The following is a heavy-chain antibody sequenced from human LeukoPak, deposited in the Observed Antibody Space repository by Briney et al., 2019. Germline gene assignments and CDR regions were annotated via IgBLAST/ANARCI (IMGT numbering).Heavy chain of an antibody. V-gene: IGHV4-4*07. CDR3: ARGPPTAFDRSSYYMDV. Sequence: TSETLSLTCTVSGDSISSFHWSWIRQPAGKGLEWIGRIYTSGSTNYNPSLKSRVTMSVATSKNQFSLKLSSVTAADTAVYYCARGPPTAFDRSSYYMDVWGKGTTVTVSS. CDR1: GDSISSFH. J-gene: IGHJ6*03. D-gene: IGHD3-3*02. CDR2: IYTSGST.